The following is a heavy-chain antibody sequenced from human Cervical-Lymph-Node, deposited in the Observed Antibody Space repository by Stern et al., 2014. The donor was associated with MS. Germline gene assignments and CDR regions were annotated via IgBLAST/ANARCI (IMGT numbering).Heavy chain of an antibody. CDR1: GTSFISYW. CDR2: IYVGDSDT. V-gene: IGHV5-51*01. Sequence: EVQLVQSGAEVKKPGESLKISCQGSGTSFISYWIAWVRQMPGKGLEWMGIIYVGDSDTRYSPSFQGQVIMSVDKSISTAYLQWSSLKASDTAMYYCARHVQGFDYWGQGTLVTVSS. J-gene: IGHJ4*02. CDR3: ARHVQGFDY.